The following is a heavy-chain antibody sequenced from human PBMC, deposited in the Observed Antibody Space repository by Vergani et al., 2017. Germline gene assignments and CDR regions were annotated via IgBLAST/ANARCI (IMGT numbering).Heavy chain of an antibody. V-gene: IGHV4-59*11. J-gene: IGHJ5*02. CDR3: ASDTHSGQRADR. CDR1: FDSIRNLY. D-gene: IGHD6-19*01. CDR2: IHYSENT. Sequence: QVQLQESGPGLVKSSETLSLTCSGSFDSIRNLYCNWIRQPPGKGLEWIGSIHYSENTNYNPSLKTRVTNSVGTSKNQFSLTLTSVTAADTAVYYCASDTHSGQRADRWGQGILVTVTS.